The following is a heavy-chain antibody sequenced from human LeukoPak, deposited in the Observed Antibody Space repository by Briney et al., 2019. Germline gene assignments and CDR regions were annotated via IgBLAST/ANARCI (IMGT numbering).Heavy chain of an antibody. J-gene: IGHJ4*02. D-gene: IGHD4-17*01. CDR3: AKDGDYGDFFDY. Sequence: GGSLRLSCTASGFTFSSYAMTWVRQAPGRGLEWVSTISHSGGDTYYADSVKGRFAISRDNSKTTLYLQMTSLRAEDTAVYYCAKDGDYGDFFDYWGQGTLVTVSS. CDR2: ISHSGGDT. V-gene: IGHV3-23*01. CDR1: GFTFSSYA.